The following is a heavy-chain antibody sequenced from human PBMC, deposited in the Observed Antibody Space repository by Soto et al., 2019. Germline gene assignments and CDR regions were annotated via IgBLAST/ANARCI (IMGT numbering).Heavy chain of an antibody. CDR3: ARTDGYEIEY. CDR2: IYPGDFDT. CDR1: GYTFVSYW. J-gene: IGHJ4*02. D-gene: IGHD5-12*01. V-gene: IGHV5-51*07. Sequence: GASLKISCKASGYTFVSYWIAWVHQMPGKGLEWMGNIYPGDFDTIYSPSFEGQVTISADKSITTVYLQWSSLKASDTAMYYCARTDGYEIEYWGQGTLVTVSS.